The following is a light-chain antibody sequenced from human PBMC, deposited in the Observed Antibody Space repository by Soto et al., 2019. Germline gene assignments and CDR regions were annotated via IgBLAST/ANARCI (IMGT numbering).Light chain of an antibody. J-gene: IGLJ2*01. V-gene: IGLV2-14*01. CDR1: NSDIGGYDY. Sequence: QSALPQPASVSGSPGQSITISCTGTNSDIGGYDYVSWYQHHPGKAPKLLIYGVTNRPSGVSDRFSGSKSGNTASLTISGLQAEDEADYYCTSYTSITIVVFGGGTKLTVL. CDR3: TSYTSITIVV. CDR2: GVT.